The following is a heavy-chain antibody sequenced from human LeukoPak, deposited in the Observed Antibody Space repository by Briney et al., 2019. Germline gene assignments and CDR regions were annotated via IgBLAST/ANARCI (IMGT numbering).Heavy chain of an antibody. J-gene: IGHJ4*02. CDR3: ARVQGLRGKYYFDY. CDR1: GYTFTSYD. V-gene: IGHV1-8*01. D-gene: IGHD6-25*01. Sequence: ASVKVSCKASGYTFTSYDINWVRQATGQGLEWMGWMNPNSGNTGYAQKFQGRVTMTRSTSISTAYMELSSLRSEDTAVYYCARVQGLRGKYYFDYWGQGALVTVSS. CDR2: MNPNSGNT.